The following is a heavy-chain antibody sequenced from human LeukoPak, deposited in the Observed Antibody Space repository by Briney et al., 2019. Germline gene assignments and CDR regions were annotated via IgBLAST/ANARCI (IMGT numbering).Heavy chain of an antibody. Sequence: SETLSLTCTVSGYSISSGYYWGWIRQPPGKGLEWIGSSYHSGSTYYNPSLKSRVTISVDTSKNQFSLKLRSVTAADTAMYYCARAYSSSWYYNWFDPWGQGTLVTVSS. CDR1: GYSISSGYY. CDR2: SYHSGST. CDR3: ARAYSSSWYYNWFDP. D-gene: IGHD6-13*01. V-gene: IGHV4-38-2*02. J-gene: IGHJ5*02.